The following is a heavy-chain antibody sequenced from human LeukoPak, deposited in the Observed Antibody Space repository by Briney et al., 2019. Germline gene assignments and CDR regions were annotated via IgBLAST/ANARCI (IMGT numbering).Heavy chain of an antibody. J-gene: IGHJ5*02. V-gene: IGHV4-4*07. CDR3: ARGFRLAAAGTTWFDP. Sequence: PSETLSLTCTVSGGSISSYYWSWIRQPAGKGLEWIGRIYTSGSTNYNPSLKSRVTISVDTSKNQFSLKLSSVTAADTAVYYCARGFRLAAAGTTWFDPWGQGTLVTVSS. D-gene: IGHD6-13*01. CDR2: IYTSGST. CDR1: GGSISSYY.